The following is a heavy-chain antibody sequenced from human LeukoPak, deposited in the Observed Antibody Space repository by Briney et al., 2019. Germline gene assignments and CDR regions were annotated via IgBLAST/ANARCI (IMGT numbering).Heavy chain of an antibody. V-gene: IGHV1-8*03. CDR3: ARGAVGATTVDFDY. J-gene: IGHJ4*02. CDR2: MNPNSGNT. Sequence: PVASVKVSCKASGYTFTSYDINWVRQATGQGLEWMGWMNPNSGNTGYAQKFQGRVTITRNTSISTAYMELSRLRSDDTAVYYCARGAVGATTVDFDYWGQGTLVTVSS. CDR1: GYTFTSYD. D-gene: IGHD1-26*01.